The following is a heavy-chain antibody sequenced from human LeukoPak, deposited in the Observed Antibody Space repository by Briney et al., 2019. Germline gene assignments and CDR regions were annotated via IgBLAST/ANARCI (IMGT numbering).Heavy chain of an antibody. CDR2: IIPIFGTA. Sequence: SVKVSCKASGGTFSSYAISWVRQPPGQGLEWMGGIIPIFGTANYAQKFQGRVTITADESTSTAYMELSSLRSEDTAVYYCARRLLGYCSSTSCYMYYGMDVWGKGTTVTVSS. V-gene: IGHV1-69*13. CDR3: ARRLLGYCSSTSCYMYYGMDV. J-gene: IGHJ6*04. CDR1: GGTFSSYA. D-gene: IGHD2-2*02.